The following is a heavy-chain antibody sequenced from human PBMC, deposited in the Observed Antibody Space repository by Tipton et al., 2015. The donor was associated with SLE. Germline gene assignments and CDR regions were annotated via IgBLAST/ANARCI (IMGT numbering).Heavy chain of an antibody. V-gene: IGHV4-39*07. D-gene: IGHD6-13*01. CDR1: GGSISSSSYY. CDR2: INHSGST. J-gene: IGHJ3*02. CDR3: ARDRGWDSNDPGVAFDI. Sequence: TLSLTCTVSGGSISSSSYYWGWIRQPPGKGLEWIGEINHSGSTNYNPSLKSRVTISVDTSKNQFSLKLSSVTAADTAVYYCARDRGWDSNDPGVAFDIWGQGTMVTVSS.